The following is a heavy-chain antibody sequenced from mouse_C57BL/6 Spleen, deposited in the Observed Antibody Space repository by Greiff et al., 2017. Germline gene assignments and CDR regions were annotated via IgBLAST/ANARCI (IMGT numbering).Heavy chain of an antibody. CDR2: IDPSDSAT. J-gene: IGHJ2*01. D-gene: IGHD3-2*02. Sequence: QVQLHQPGAELVRPGSSVKLSCKASGYTFTSYWMHWVKQRPIQGLEWIGNIDPSDSATHYNQKFKDKATLAVDKSSSTAYMQLSSLTSEDSAVYYCARNSSGSPYYFDYWGQGTTLTVSS. CDR1: GYTFTSYW. CDR3: ARNSSGSPYYFDY. V-gene: IGHV1-52*01.